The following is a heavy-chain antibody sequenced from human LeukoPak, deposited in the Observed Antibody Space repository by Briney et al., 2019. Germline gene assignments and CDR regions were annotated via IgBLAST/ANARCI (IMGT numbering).Heavy chain of an antibody. CDR3: ARTPGGRGDYVWGWFDP. Sequence: ASVKVSCKASGYTFTSYAITWVRQAPGQGLEWMGWISAYNGNTNYAPNLQGRVTMTTDTSTSTAYMELSSLRSEDTAVYYCARTPGGRGDYVWGWFDPWGQGTLVTVSS. J-gene: IGHJ5*02. CDR1: GYTFTSYA. D-gene: IGHD4-17*01. V-gene: IGHV1-18*01. CDR2: ISAYNGNT.